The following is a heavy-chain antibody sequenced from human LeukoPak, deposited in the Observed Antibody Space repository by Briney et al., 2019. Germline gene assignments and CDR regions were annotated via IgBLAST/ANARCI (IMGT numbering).Heavy chain of an antibody. D-gene: IGHD6-6*01. CDR3: AFSSGGAFDI. Sequence: SETLSLTCTVSGGAMTKYYWNWFRQPPGKGLEWIGYIYYSGSTNYNPSLKSRVTISVDTSKNQFSLKLSSVTAADTAVYYCAFSSGGAFDIWGQGTMVTVSS. V-gene: IGHV4-59*12. CDR1: GGAMTKYY. J-gene: IGHJ3*02. CDR2: IYYSGST.